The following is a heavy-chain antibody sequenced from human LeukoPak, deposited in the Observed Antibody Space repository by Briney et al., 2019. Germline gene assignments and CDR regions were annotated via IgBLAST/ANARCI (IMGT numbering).Heavy chain of an antibody. J-gene: IGHJ3*02. CDR1: GFTFNVFP. V-gene: IGHV3-30-3*01. Sequence: HSGGSLRLSCTASGFTFNVFPLHWVRQAPGKGLEWVALASYDGTNKYYTDSVKGRFTISRDNSKNTLYLQMNSLRAEDTALYYCARVRYFDWSPPPVAFDIWGQGTMVTVSS. D-gene: IGHD3-9*01. CDR3: ARVRYFDWSPPPVAFDI. CDR2: ASYDGTNK.